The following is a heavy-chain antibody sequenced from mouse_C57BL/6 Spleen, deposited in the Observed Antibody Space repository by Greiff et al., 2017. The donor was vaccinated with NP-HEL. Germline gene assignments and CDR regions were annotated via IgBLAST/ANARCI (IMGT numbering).Heavy chain of an antibody. V-gene: IGHV1-52*01. J-gene: IGHJ1*03. Sequence: QVQLQQPGAELVRPGSSVKLSCKASGYTFTSYWMHWVKQRPIQGLEWIGNIDPSDSETHYNQKFKDKATLTVDKSSSTTYMQLSSLTSEDSEVYYCARWYYGSSDWYFDVWGTGTTVTVSS. CDR2: IDPSDSET. CDR3: ARWYYGSSDWYFDV. CDR1: GYTFTSYW. D-gene: IGHD1-1*01.